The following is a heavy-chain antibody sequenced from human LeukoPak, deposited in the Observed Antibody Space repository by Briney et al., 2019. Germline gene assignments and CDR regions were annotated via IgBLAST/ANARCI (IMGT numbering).Heavy chain of an antibody. D-gene: IGHD4-17*01. CDR3: AKDLSRAGGDYDFSFDY. Sequence: PGGSLRLSCAASGFTFSSYAMSWVRQAPGKGLGWVSAISGSSGSTYYADSVKGRFTISRDNSKNTLYLQRNSLRGEGTAVYYCAKDLSRAGGDYDFSFDYWGQGTLVTVSS. CDR1: GFTFSSYA. J-gene: IGHJ4*02. CDR2: ISGSSGST. V-gene: IGHV3-23*01.